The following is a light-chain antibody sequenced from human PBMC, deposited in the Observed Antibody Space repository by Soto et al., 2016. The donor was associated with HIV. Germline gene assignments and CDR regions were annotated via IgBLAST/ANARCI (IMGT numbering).Light chain of an antibody. CDR3: QQYYSSSWT. CDR1: QDIGND. V-gene: IGKV1-17*01. J-gene: IGKJ1*01. Sequence: DIQMTQSPSSLSASVGDIVTITCRASQDIGNDLGWYQQKPGKAPKLLIYKASTLETGVPSRFSGSGSGTEFTLTISSLQPGDFASYYCQQYYSSSWTFGQGTKVEIK. CDR2: KAS.